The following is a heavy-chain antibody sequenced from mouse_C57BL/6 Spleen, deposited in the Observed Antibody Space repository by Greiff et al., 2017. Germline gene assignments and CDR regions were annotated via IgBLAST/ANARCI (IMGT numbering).Heavy chain of an antibody. D-gene: IGHD1-1*01. V-gene: IGHV1-82*01. CDR2: IYPGDGDT. Sequence: QVQLQQSGPELVKPGASVKISCKASGYAFSSSWMNWVKQRPGKGLEWIGRIYPGDGDTNYNGKFKGKATLTADKSSSTAYMQLSSLTSEDSAVYFCARWEYYGSRSLYYFDYWGQGTTLTVSS. CDR1: GYAFSSSW. CDR3: ARWEYYGSRSLYYFDY. J-gene: IGHJ2*01.